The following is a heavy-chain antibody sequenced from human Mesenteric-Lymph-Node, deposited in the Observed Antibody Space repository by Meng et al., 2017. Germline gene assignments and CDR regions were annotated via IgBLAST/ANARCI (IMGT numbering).Heavy chain of an antibody. Sequence: SVKVSCKASGGTFSSYAISWVRQAPGQGLEWMGGIIPIFGTANYAQKFQGRDTITADESTSTAYMELSSLRSEDTAVYYCARVQRGYSYGESSIYYYGMDVWGQGTTVTVSS. CDR3: ARVQRGYSYGESSIYYYGMDV. CDR2: IIPIFGTA. V-gene: IGHV1-69*13. J-gene: IGHJ6*02. D-gene: IGHD5-18*01. CDR1: GGTFSSYA.